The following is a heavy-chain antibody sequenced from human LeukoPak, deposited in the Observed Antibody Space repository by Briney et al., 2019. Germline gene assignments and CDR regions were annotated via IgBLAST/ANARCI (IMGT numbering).Heavy chain of an antibody. CDR1: GGTFRSFA. CDR2: IIPIFGTA. J-gene: IGHJ4*02. V-gene: IGHV1-69*13. Sequence: GASVKVSCKASGGTFRSFAISWVRQASGQGLEWMGGIIPIFGTANYAPNFQGRVMIIAGESTSTAYMELSSLRSEDTAVYYCASPSLSVSNGYDSPFVYWGQGTLVTVSS. CDR3: ASPSLSVSNGYDSPFVY. D-gene: IGHD5-12*01.